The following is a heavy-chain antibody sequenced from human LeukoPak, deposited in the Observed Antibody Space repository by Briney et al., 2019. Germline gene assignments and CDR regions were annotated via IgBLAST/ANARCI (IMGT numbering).Heavy chain of an antibody. CDR3: AGGGGYNYRYFQH. V-gene: IGHV4-59*01. D-gene: IGHD5-24*01. Sequence: SXTLSLTCTVWGGSMSSYYWRWLRQPPGKGLEGVGYIYYSGRSNYNQSLKSRLTISVDTSKNQFSLKLSSVTAADTAVYYCAGGGGYNYRYFQHWGQGTLVTVSS. CDR2: IYYSGRS. J-gene: IGHJ1*01. CDR1: GGSMSSYY.